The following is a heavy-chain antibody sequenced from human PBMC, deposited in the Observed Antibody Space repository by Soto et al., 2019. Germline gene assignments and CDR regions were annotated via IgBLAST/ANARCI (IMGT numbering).Heavy chain of an antibody. J-gene: IGHJ6*02. CDR3: ARALTDAEGFGYYYGMDV. D-gene: IGHD3-10*01. CDR1: CGSIISSNNF. Sequence: SETLSLTCTASCGSIISSNNFWSWVRQPAGRGLEWIGDIYRSGCTNYNPSLKSRVTISLDKSNNQFSLKLNSVTAADTAVYYCARALTDAEGFGYYYGMDVWGQGTTVTVSS. CDR2: IYRSGCT. V-gene: IGHV4-4*02.